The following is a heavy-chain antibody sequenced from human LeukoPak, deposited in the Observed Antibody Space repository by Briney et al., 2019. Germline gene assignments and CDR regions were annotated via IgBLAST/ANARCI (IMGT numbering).Heavy chain of an antibody. J-gene: IGHJ6*03. CDR1: GGTCSSYA. Sequence: GASVKVSCKASGGTCSSYAISWVRQAPGQGLEWMGGIIPIFGTANYAQKFQGRVTITTDESTSTAYMELSSLRSEDTAVYYCARGTRHYYYYYMDVWGKGTTVTVPS. V-gene: IGHV1-69*05. CDR3: ARGTRHYYYYYMDV. D-gene: IGHD1-1*01. CDR2: IIPIFGTA.